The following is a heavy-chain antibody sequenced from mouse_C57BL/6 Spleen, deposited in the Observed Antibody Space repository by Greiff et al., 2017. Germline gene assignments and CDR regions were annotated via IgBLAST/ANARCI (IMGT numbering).Heavy chain of an antibody. J-gene: IGHJ2*01. CDR2: INYDGRSP. CDR3: ARDWNYLDY. V-gene: IGHV5-16*01. Sequence: DVHLVASEGGLVQPGSSMKLSCTASGFTFSDYSMAWVRQVPEKGLEWVANINYDGRSPYYLDSLKSRFILSRDNAKNILYLQMSSLKSEDTATYYCARDWNYLDYWGQGTTLTVSS. CDR1: GFTFSDYS.